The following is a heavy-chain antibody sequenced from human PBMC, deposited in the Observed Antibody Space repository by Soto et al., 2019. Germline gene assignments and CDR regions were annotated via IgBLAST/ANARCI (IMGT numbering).Heavy chain of an antibody. CDR2: IIPIFGTA. CDR3: ARANGDYGSDYYYGMDV. V-gene: IGHV1-69*01. CDR1: GGTFSSYA. J-gene: IGHJ6*02. Sequence: QVQLVQSGAEVKKPGSSVKVSCKASGGTFSSYAISWVRQAPGQGLEWMGGIIPIFGTANYAQKFQGRVTITADESTSTAYIELSSLGSQDTAVYYCARANGDYGSDYYYGMDVWGQGTTVTVSS. D-gene: IGHD4-17*01.